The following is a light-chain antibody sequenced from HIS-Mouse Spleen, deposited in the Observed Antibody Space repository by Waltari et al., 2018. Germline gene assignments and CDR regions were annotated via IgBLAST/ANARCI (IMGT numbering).Light chain of an antibody. V-gene: IGKV1-33*01. CDR3: QQYDNLPLT. CDR1: QDISNY. J-gene: IGKJ4*01. Sequence: DIQMTQSPSSLSASVADRVTITCQASQDISNYLNWYKQKPGKAPKLLIYDASNLETGVPSRFSGSGSGTDFTFTISSLQPEDIATYYCQQYDNLPLTFGGGTKVEIK. CDR2: DAS.